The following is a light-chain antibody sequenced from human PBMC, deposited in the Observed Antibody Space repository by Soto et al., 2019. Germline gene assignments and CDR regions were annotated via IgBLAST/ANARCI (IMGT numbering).Light chain of an antibody. V-gene: IGKV3-15*01. CDR1: LSVYSS. Sequence: EIVMTQSPATLSVSPGERATLSCRASLSVYSSLAWYQQRPGQAPRLLIYAASIRATGVPARFSGSGSGTEFTLTISSLQSEDSAVYYCQQYNNWPPFTFGQGTRLEIK. CDR2: AAS. CDR3: QQYNNWPPFT. J-gene: IGKJ5*01.